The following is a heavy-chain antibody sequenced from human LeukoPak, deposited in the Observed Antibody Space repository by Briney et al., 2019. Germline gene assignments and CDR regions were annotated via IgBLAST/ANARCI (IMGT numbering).Heavy chain of an antibody. J-gene: IGHJ3*02. CDR3: ARDSLGSYGDAFDI. CDR1: EVTVSRKY. D-gene: IGHD1-26*01. Sequence: PGGSLRLSCAASEVTVSRKYINWVRQAPGKGLEWVSVIYNGGSTYYADSVKGRFTISRDISKNTLYLQMNSLRAEDTAVYYCARDSLGSYGDAFDIWGQGTMVTVSS. CDR2: IYNGGST. V-gene: IGHV3-53*01.